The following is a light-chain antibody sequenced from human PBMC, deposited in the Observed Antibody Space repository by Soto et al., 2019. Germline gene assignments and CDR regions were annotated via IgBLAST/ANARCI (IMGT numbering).Light chain of an antibody. CDR1: QNVGNN. V-gene: IGKV3-15*01. Sequence: EIVMTQSPATLSVSPWERATLSFRASQNVGNNLVWYQQKPGQAPRLLIYGASTRAAGIPDRFSGSGSGTEFTLTISGLQSDDFAVYYCQQFNNWPPWTFGQGTKVDIK. J-gene: IGKJ1*01. CDR3: QQFNNWPPWT. CDR2: GAS.